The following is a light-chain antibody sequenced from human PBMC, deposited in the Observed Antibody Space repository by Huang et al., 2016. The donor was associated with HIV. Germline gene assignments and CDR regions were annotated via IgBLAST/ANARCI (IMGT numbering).Light chain of an antibody. CDR1: QSVSSN. Sequence: EIVMTQSPATLSVSPGGRATLACRASQSVSSNLAWYQQKPGQAPRRLIYGASTRATGIPARFSGSGSGTEFTLTISSLQSEDFAVYYCQQYNNWPQTFGQGTKLEIK. CDR3: QQYNNWPQT. V-gene: IGKV3-15*01. CDR2: GAS. J-gene: IGKJ2*01.